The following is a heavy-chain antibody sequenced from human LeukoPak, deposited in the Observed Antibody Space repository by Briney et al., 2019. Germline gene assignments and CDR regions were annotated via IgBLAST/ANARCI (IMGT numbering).Heavy chain of an antibody. CDR1: GGSISGYY. J-gene: IGHJ3*01. CDR2: IYYSGST. V-gene: IGHV4-59*08. D-gene: IGHD3-22*01. Sequence: SETLSLTCAVSGGSISGYYWSWIRQPPGKGLEWIGFIYYSGSTSYNPSLKSRVTISVDTSKNQFSLNLSSVTASETAVYYCARHRGYVGAFDVWGRGTMVTVSS. CDR3: ARHRGYVGAFDV.